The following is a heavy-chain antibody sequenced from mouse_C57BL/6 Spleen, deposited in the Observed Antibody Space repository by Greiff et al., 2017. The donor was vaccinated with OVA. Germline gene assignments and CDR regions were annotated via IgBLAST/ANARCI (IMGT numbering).Heavy chain of an antibody. J-gene: IGHJ4*01. CDR1: GFSLTSYG. CDR3: ARNPDGYYVYYYAMDY. V-gene: IGHV2-2*01. CDR2: IWSGGST. D-gene: IGHD2-3*01. Sequence: QVQLQQSGPGLVQPSQRLSITCTVSGFSLTSYGVHWVRQSPGKGLEWLGVIWSGGSTDYNAAFISRLSISKDNSKSQVFFKMNSLQADDTAIYYCARNPDGYYVYYYAMDYWGQGTSVTVSS.